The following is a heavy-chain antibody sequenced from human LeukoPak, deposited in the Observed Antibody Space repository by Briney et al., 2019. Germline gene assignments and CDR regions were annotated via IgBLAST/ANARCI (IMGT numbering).Heavy chain of an antibody. Sequence: SETLSLTCTVSGGSISSYYWSWIRQPPGKGLEWIGYIYYSGSTNYNPSLKSRVTISVDTSKNQFSPKLSSVTAADTAVYYCARSTPNDDYWGQGTLVTVSS. CDR2: IYYSGST. CDR1: GGSISSYY. V-gene: IGHV4-59*01. J-gene: IGHJ4*02. CDR3: ARSTPNDDY. D-gene: IGHD1-1*01.